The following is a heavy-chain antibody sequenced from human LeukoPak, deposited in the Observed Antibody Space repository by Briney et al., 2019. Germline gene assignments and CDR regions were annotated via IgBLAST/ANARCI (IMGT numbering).Heavy chain of an antibody. J-gene: IGHJ4*02. D-gene: IGHD6-19*01. CDR2: ISSSGSTI. CDR3: ARDLSRSDSSGWPRWRGTHGPVGGGNDY. Sequence: QPGGSPRLSCAASGFTFSSYEMNWVRQAPGKGLEWVSYISSSGSTIYYADSVKGRFTISRDNAKNSLYLQMNSLRAEDTAVYYCARDLSRSDSSGWPRWRGTHGPVGGGNDYWGQGTLVTVSS. V-gene: IGHV3-48*03. CDR1: GFTFSSYE.